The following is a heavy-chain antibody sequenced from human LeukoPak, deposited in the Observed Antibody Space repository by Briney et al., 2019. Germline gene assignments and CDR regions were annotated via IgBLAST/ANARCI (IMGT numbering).Heavy chain of an antibody. V-gene: IGHV3-23*01. J-gene: IGHJ4*02. CDR3: SIGPQRYCSGGYCYGDY. CDR2: ISGSGGST. D-gene: IGHD2-15*01. Sequence: GGSLRLSCAASGFTFSNYAMSWVRQAPGKGLEWVSAISGSGGSTYYADSVKGRFTISRDNSKNTLYLQMNSLRAEDTAVYYCSIGPQRYCSGGYCYGDYWGQGTLVTVSS. CDR1: GFTFSNYA.